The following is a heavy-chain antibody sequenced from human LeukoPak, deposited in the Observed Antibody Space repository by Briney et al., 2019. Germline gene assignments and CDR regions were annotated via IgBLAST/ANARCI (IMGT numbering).Heavy chain of an antibody. CDR3: ARDRVAAAGTLGIDY. CDR1: GYTFTSYG. J-gene: IGHJ4*02. D-gene: IGHD6-13*01. V-gene: IGHV1-18*01. Sequence: ASVKVSCKASGYTFTSYGISWVRQAPGQGPGWMGWISAYNGNTNYAQKLQGRVTMTTDTSTSTAYMELRSLRSDDTAVYYCARDRVAAAGTLGIDYWGQGTLVTVSS. CDR2: ISAYNGNT.